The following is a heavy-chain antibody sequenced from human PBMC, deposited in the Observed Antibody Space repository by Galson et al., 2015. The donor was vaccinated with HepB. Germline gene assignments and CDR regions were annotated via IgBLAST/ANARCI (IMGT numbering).Heavy chain of an antibody. V-gene: IGHV3-30*04. Sequence: SLRLSCAVSGFTFRTHAMHWVRQAPGKGLEWVAGIAYDGDQKNYADSVRGRFTISRDNSKNTLWLQMNSLRPDDTAVYYCARGTHILARVLQYLYDNWGQGTLVTVSS. CDR3: ARGTHILARVLQYLYDN. J-gene: IGHJ4*02. CDR2: IAYDGDQK. D-gene: IGHD3-3*01. CDR1: GFTFRTHA.